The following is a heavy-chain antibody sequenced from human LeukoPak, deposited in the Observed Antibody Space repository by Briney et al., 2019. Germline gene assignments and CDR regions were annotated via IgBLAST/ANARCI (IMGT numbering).Heavy chain of an antibody. CDR2: INHSGST. D-gene: IGHD6-13*01. CDR3: ARSISTSWEDGFDY. V-gene: IGHV4-34*01. Sequence: SETLSLTCAVYGGSFSGYYWSWIRQPPGKGLEWIGEINHSGSTNYNPSLKSRVTISVDTSKNQFSLKLSSVTAADTAVYYCARSISTSWEDGFDYWGQGTLVTVSS. J-gene: IGHJ4*02. CDR1: GGSFSGYY.